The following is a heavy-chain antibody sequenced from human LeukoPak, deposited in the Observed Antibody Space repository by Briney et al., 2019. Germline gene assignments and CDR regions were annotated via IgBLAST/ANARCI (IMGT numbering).Heavy chain of an antibody. CDR1: GFTFSNAW. D-gene: IGHD3-3*01. CDR3: TTGARFLEWLFPVDAFDI. CDR2: IKSKTDGGTT. Sequence: GGSLRLSCAASGFTFSNAWMSWVRQAPGKGLEWVGRIKSKTDGGTTDYAAPVKGRFTISRDDSKNTLYQQMNSLKTEDTAVYYRTTGARFLEWLFPVDAFDIWGQGTMVTVSS. J-gene: IGHJ3*02. V-gene: IGHV3-15*01.